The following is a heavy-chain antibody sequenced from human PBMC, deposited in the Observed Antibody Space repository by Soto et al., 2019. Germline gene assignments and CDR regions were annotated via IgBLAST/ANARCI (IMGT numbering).Heavy chain of an antibody. CDR3: AREMPSSYGMDV. CDR1: GFSFSRYW. CDR2: IKQDGSEK. Sequence: EGRLVESGGGLVQPGGSLRLSCEASGFSFSRYWMSWVRQAPGKGLEWVANIKQDGSEKEYVDSVKGRFTISRDNAKNSLYLQMNSLRVEDTAVYYCAREMPSSYGMDVWGQGATVTVSS. D-gene: IGHD2-2*01. J-gene: IGHJ6*02. V-gene: IGHV3-7*01.